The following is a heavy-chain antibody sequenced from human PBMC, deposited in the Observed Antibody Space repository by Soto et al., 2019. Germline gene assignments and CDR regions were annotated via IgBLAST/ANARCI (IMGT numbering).Heavy chain of an antibody. J-gene: IGHJ4*02. CDR1: GFTFNTYS. CDR3: ARDVGTTVTGLWHFDS. D-gene: IGHD4-17*01. CDR2: IWYDGTQK. Sequence: QVQLEESGGGVVQPGRSLRLSCEASGFTFNTYSMHWVRQPPGKGLEWLAAIWYDGTQKYYADSVKGRFIISRDNSKKTLYLEMNSMRAEDTAVYYCARDVGTTVTGLWHFDSWGQGTLVTVSS. V-gene: IGHV3-33*01.